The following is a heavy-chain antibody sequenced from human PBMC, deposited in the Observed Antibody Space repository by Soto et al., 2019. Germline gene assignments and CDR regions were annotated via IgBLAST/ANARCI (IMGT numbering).Heavy chain of an antibody. Sequence: SETLSLTCAVYGGSFSDYYWSWIRQPPGKGLEWIGQINHSGSTNYNPSLKSRVTISADTSKNQFSLKLSSVTAADTALYYCVRSNWFDPWGQGTLVTVSS. CDR1: GGSFSDYY. CDR3: VRSNWFDP. V-gene: IGHV4-34*01. CDR2: INHSGST. J-gene: IGHJ5*02.